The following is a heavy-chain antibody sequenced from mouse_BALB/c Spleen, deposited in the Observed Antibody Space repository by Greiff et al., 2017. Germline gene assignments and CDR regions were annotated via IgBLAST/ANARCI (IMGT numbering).Heavy chain of an antibody. J-gene: IGHJ2*01. V-gene: IGHV2-9*02. CDR1: GFSLTSYG. D-gene: IGHD2-12*01. CDR3: ARDDDDGYFDY. CDR2: IWAGGST. Sequence: VKLMESGPGLVAPSQSLSITCPVSGFSLTSYGVHWVRQPPGKGLEWLGVIWAGGSTNYNSALMSSLSISKDNSKSQVFLKMNSLQTDDTAMYYCARDDDDGYFDYWGQGTTLTVSS.